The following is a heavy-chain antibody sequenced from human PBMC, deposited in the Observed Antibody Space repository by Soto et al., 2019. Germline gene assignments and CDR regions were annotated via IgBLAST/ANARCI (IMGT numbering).Heavy chain of an antibody. CDR1: GGTFSSYA. V-gene: IGHV1-69*13. J-gene: IGHJ6*04. D-gene: IGHD2-2*01. CDR3: ARSQGGSTSLDIYCYYYYGMDV. CDR2: IIPIFGTA. Sequence: SVKVSCKAPGGTFSSYAISWVLQAPGQGLEWMGGIIPIFGTANYAQKFQGRVTITADESTSTGYMELSSLRSEDTAVYYCARSQGGSTSLDIYCYYYYGMDVWGKGTTVTVSS.